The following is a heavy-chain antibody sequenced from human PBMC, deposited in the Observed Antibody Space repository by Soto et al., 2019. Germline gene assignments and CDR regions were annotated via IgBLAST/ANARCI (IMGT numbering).Heavy chain of an antibody. CDR3: ARAPGYSGYDALDH. V-gene: IGHV3-64*01. Sequence: EVQLVESGGGLVQPGGSLRLSCAASGYIFSTYAIHWVRQAPGKGLEYVSVINSNGGSTFYANSVKGRFIISRDNSNNMVYLQMDSLRVDDTAIYYCARAPGYSGYDALDHWGQGTLVTVSP. CDR1: GYIFSTYA. J-gene: IGHJ4*02. D-gene: IGHD5-12*01. CDR2: INSNGGST.